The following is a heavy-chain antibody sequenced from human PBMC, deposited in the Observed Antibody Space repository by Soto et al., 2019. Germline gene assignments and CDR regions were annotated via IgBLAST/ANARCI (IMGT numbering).Heavy chain of an antibody. CDR3: ARDRGRDIVVVEQPWYFDL. D-gene: IGHD2-15*01. J-gene: IGHJ2*01. Sequence: GGSLRLSCAASGFTFSSYGMHWVRQAPGKGLEWVSYISNGRSNIYYADSVKGRFTISRDNAKNSLYLQMNSLRAEDTAVYYCARDRGRDIVVVEQPWYFDLWGRGTLVTVSS. CDR2: ISNGRSNI. V-gene: IGHV3-48*01. CDR1: GFTFSSYG.